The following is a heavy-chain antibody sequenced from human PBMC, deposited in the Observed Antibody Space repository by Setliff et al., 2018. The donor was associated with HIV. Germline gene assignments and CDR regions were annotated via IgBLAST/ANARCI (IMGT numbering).Heavy chain of an antibody. J-gene: IGHJ4*02. Sequence: SETLSLTCTVSGGSISSGSYYWSWIRQPAGKGLEWIGRIYASGSTNYNPSLKSRVTISVDTSKNQFSLKLSSVTAADTAVYYCARSRGRWQLVIYYWGQGTLVTVSS. CDR2: IYASGST. CDR1: GGSISSGSYY. CDR3: ARSRGRWQLVIYY. D-gene: IGHD6-6*01. V-gene: IGHV4-61*02.